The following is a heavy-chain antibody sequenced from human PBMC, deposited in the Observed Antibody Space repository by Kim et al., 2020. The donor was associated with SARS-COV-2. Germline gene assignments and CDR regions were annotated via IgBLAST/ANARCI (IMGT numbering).Heavy chain of an antibody. Sequence: DSVKGRFTISRDNSKNTLYLQMNSLRAEDTAVYYCARDSDFWSGYYLEYWGQGTLVTVSS. CDR3: ARDSDFWSGYYLEY. D-gene: IGHD3-3*01. V-gene: IGHV3-30*01. J-gene: IGHJ4*02.